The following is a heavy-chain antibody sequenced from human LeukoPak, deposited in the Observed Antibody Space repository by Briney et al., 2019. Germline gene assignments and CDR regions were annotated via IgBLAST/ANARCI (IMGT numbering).Heavy chain of an antibody. V-gene: IGHV3-43*02. CDR3: AKDMWQQLVPDY. CDR1: GFTIDDYA. D-gene: IGHD6-13*01. CDR2: ISGDGGST. Sequence: GGSLRLSCAASGFTIDDYAMHWVRQAPGKGLEWVSLISGDGGSTYYADSVKGRFTISRDNSKNSLYLQMNSLRTEDTALYYCAKDMWQQLVPDYWGQGTLVTVSS. J-gene: IGHJ4*02.